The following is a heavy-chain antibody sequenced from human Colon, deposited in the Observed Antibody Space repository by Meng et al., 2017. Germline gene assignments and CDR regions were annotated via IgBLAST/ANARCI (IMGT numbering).Heavy chain of an antibody. J-gene: IGHJ3*02. Sequence: GSLRLSCTVSGYSISSGYYWGWIRQPPGKGLEWIGSIYHSGSTYYNPSLKSRVTISVDTSKNQFSLKLSSVTAADTAVYYCARGGYSTSDAFDIWGQGKRVT. V-gene: IGHV4-38-2*02. D-gene: IGHD5-18*01. CDR2: IYHSGST. CDR1: GYSISSGYY. CDR3: ARGGYSTSDAFDI.